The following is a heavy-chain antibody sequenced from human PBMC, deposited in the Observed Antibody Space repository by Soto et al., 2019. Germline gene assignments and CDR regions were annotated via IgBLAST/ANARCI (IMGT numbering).Heavy chain of an antibody. Sequence: EVQLVESGGGLVQPGGSLRLSCAASGFTFSGYWMSWVRQAPGKGLEWVANIKQDGSEQFYVDSVKGRFTISRDNAKNSLYLQMNSMRAEDTAVYYCAREAVWGQGTTVTVSS. V-gene: IGHV3-7*05. CDR3: AREAV. CDR2: IKQDGSEQ. CDR1: GFTFSGYW. J-gene: IGHJ6*02.